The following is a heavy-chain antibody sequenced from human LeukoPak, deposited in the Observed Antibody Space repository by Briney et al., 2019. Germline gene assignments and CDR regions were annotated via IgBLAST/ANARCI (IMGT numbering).Heavy chain of an antibody. Sequence: GGSLRLSCAASGFTFSSYSMNWIRHAPGKGLVWVSRIKRDGSSPAYADSVKGRFTISRDNAKNTLYLQMNSLRAEDTAVYYCAALDNGRDYWGQGTLVTVSS. V-gene: IGHV3-74*01. CDR3: AALDNGRDY. CDR1: GFTFSSYS. J-gene: IGHJ4*02. D-gene: IGHD1-14*01. CDR2: IKRDGSSP.